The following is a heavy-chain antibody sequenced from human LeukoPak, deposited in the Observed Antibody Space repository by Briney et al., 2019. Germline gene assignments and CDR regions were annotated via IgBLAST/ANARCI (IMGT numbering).Heavy chain of an antibody. J-gene: IGHJ4*02. CDR3: ATDRDNSDWQKRFDS. V-gene: IGHV3-21*01. CDR2: ISSSSSYI. D-gene: IGHD2-21*02. CDR1: GFTFSSYS. Sequence: GGSLRLSCAASGFTFSSYSMNWVRQAPGKGLEWVSSISSSSSYIYYADSVKGRFTISRDNAKNSLHLQMNSLRAEDTAVYYCATDRDNSDWQKRFDSWGQGTLVTVSS.